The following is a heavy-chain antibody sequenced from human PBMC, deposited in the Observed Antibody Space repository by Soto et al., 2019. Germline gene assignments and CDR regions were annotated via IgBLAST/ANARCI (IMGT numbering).Heavy chain of an antibody. Sequence: QVQLVESGGGVVQPGRSLRLSCAASGFTFSSYGMHWVRQAPGKGLEWVAVISYDGSNKYYADSVKGRFTISRDNSKNTLYLQMNSLRAEDTAVYYCAKSTIGWKLSSYFDYWGQGTLVTVSS. CDR3: AKSTIGWKLSSYFDY. CDR1: GFTFSSYG. D-gene: IGHD3-16*02. V-gene: IGHV3-30*18. CDR2: ISYDGSNK. J-gene: IGHJ4*02.